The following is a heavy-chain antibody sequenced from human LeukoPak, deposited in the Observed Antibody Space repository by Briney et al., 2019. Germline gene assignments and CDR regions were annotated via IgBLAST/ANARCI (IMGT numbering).Heavy chain of an antibody. D-gene: IGHD6-19*01. CDR3: ARDKEQWLLGSAEDAFDI. CDR1: GFTFSSYW. CDR2: ISYDGSNK. J-gene: IGHJ3*02. Sequence: GGSLRLSCAASGFTFSSYWMSWVRQAPGKGLEWVAVISYDGSNKYYADSVKGRFTISRDNSKNTLYLQMNSLRAEDTAVYYCARDKEQWLLGSAEDAFDIWGQGTMVTVSS. V-gene: IGHV3-30*03.